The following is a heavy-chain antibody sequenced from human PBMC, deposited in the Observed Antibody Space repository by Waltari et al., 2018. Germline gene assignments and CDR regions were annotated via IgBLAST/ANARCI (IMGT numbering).Heavy chain of an antibody. CDR3: ARDRGRAPGAFDI. CDR1: GFTVSSNY. Sequence: EVQLVESGGGLIQPGGSLRLSCAASGFTVSSNYISWVRQAPGKGLEWVSVIYSGGSTYYADSVKGRFTISRDNSKNTLYLQMNSLRAEDTAVYYCARDRGRAPGAFDIWGQGTMVTVSS. J-gene: IGHJ3*02. CDR2: IYSGGST. V-gene: IGHV3-53*01.